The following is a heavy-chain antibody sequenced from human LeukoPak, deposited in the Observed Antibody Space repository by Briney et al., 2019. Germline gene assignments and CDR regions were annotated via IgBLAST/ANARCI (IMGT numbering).Heavy chain of an antibody. CDR2: IYSSGST. J-gene: IGHJ5*02. V-gene: IGHV4-59*01. D-gene: IGHD6-13*01. CDR1: GGSMDNFY. Sequence: SETLSLTCKVSGGSMDNFYWTWIRQPPGKGLEWIGYIYSSGSTNYNPSLQSRVTISVDTSKNQFSLKLNSVTAADTAVYYCARSLGTSYTSSWYWFDPWGQGSLVIVSS. CDR3: ARSLGTSYTSSWYWFDP.